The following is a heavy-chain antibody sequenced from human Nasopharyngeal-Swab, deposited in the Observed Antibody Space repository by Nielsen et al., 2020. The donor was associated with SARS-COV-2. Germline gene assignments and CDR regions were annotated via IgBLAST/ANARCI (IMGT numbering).Heavy chain of an antibody. D-gene: IGHD6-6*01. CDR2: ISGSGGST. J-gene: IGHJ6*02. CDR1: GFTFSSYA. Sequence: GGSLRLSCAASGFTFSSYAMSWVRQAPGKGLEWVSAISGSGGSTYYADSVKGRFTTSRDNSKNTLYLQMNSLRAEDTAVYYCAKGGSYSSSDDYYYYYGMDVWGQGTTVTVSS. V-gene: IGHV3-23*01. CDR3: AKGGSYSSSDDYYYYYGMDV.